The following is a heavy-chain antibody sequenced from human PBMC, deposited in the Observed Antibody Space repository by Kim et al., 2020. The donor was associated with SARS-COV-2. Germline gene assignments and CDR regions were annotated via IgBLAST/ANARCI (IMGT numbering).Heavy chain of an antibody. Sequence: GGSLRLSCAASGFTFDDYAMHWVRQAPGKGLEWVSLISGDGGSTYYADSVKGRFTISRDNSKNSLYLQMNSLRTEDTALYYCAKDMGQYYYDSSGELDYWGQGTLVTVSS. CDR3: AKDMGQYYYDSSGELDY. CDR2: ISGDGGST. V-gene: IGHV3-43*02. CDR1: GFTFDDYA. D-gene: IGHD3-22*01. J-gene: IGHJ4*02.